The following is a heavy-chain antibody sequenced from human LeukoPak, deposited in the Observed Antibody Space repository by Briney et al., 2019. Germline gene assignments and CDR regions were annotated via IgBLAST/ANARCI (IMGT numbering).Heavy chain of an antibody. J-gene: IGHJ4*02. CDR1: GFTFSSYG. D-gene: IGHD3-22*01. CDR2: IRYDGSNK. Sequence: GGSLRLSCAASGFTFSSYGMHWVRQAPGKGLEWVAFIRYDGSNKYYADSVKGRFTISRDNSKNTLYLQMNSLRAEDTAVYYCAKVMEVYYYDSSGYIDYWGQGTLVTASS. V-gene: IGHV3-30*02. CDR3: AKVMEVYYYDSSGYIDY.